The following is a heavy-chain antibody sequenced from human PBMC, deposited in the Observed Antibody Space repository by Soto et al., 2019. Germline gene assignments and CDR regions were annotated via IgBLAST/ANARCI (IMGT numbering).Heavy chain of an antibody. J-gene: IGHJ6*03. Sequence: QVQLVQSGAEVKKPGASVKVSCKASGYTFTGYYLHWVRQAPGQGLEWMGWINPNSGGTNYAQKLQGWVNMTRDTSISTAYMELSRLRSDDTAVYYCARAKNDILTGYYGYYYYYYMDVWGKGTTVTVSS. V-gene: IGHV1-2*04. D-gene: IGHD3-9*01. CDR2: INPNSGGT. CDR1: GYTFTGYY. CDR3: ARAKNDILTGYYGYYYYYYMDV.